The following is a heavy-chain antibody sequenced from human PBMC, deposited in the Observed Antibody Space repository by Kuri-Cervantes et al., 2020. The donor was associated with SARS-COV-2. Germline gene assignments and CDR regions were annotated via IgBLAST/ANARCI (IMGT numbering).Heavy chain of an antibody. V-gene: IGHV3-23*01. J-gene: IGHJ4*02. CDR1: GFILGSYG. CDR3: AKNRRTVAAPFDY. Sequence: GESLKISCEASGFILGSYGMTWVRQAPGKGLQWVSSINAGGGRTDYADSVRGRFTISRDNSKNTLYLQMNSLRADDTAVYYCAKNRRTVAAPFDYWGQGTLVTVSS. D-gene: IGHD4-23*01. CDR2: INAGGGRT.